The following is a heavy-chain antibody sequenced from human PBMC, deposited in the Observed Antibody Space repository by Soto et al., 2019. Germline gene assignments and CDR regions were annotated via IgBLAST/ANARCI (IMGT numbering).Heavy chain of an antibody. Sequence: SETLSLTCTVSGASVTSDTYYWSWIRLPPGKGLEWIGYIFNSRITNYNPALKSRGTISVDTSKNQFSLKLGSVTAADTAVYFCARSTQFCSSTSCYTTGDPFDIWGQGTMVTVSS. D-gene: IGHD2-2*02. V-gene: IGHV4-61*01. CDR2: IFNSRIT. CDR3: ARSTQFCSSTSCYTTGDPFDI. CDR1: GASVTSDTYY. J-gene: IGHJ3*02.